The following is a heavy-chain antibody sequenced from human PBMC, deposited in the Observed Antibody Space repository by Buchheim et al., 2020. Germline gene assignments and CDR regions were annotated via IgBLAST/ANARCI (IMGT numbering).Heavy chain of an antibody. J-gene: IGHJ4*02. CDR2: INHSGST. Sequence: QVQLQQWGAGLLKPSETLSLTCAVYGGSFSGYYWSWIRQPPGKGLEWIGEINHSGSTNYNPSLKSRVTISVDTSKNQFSLKLSSVTAADTAVYYCARGPLDFWSGYDSFGVAYWGQGTL. V-gene: IGHV4-34*01. D-gene: IGHD3-3*01. CDR1: GGSFSGYY. CDR3: ARGPLDFWSGYDSFGVAY.